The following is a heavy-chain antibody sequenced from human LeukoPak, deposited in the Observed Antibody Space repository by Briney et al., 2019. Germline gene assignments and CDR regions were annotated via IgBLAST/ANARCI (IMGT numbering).Heavy chain of an antibody. Sequence: SETLSLTCAVSGGSIFSSHWWSWVRQPPGKGLEWIGEIYRSGSTNYNPSLKGRVTMSVDKSKNQFSLILSSVTAADTAVYYCARRSDVSFDYWGQGTLVTVSS. J-gene: IGHJ4*02. CDR1: GGSIFSSHW. CDR2: IYRSGST. CDR3: ARRSDVSFDY. V-gene: IGHV4-4*02. D-gene: IGHD3-16*01.